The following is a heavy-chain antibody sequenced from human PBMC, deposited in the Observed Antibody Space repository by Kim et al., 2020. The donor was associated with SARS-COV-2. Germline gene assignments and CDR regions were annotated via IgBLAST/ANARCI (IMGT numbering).Heavy chain of an antibody. J-gene: IGHJ4*02. Sequence: GGSLRLSCTASGFIFSDFWMAWVRQAPGKGLEWVARIKQDGSERDYVGSVKGRFTLSRDNAKNSLYLQMNSLRAEDTAVYYCARRIPGRSKYLDYWGEGTLLGVS. D-gene: IGHD1-20*01. CDR1: GFIFSDFW. CDR2: IKQDGSER. V-gene: IGHV3-7*03. CDR3: ARRIPGRSKYLDY.